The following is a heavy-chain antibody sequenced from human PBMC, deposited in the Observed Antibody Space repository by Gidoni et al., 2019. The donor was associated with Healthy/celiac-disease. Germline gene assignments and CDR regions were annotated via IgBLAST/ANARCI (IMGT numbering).Heavy chain of an antibody. CDR2: SYYGVRT. D-gene: IGHD3-3*01. CDR1: GGSISSCY. V-gene: IGHV4-59*01. CDR3: ARGGNYVFWSGYYNDYYYYHMGV. Sequence: QGHLQESGPGLVKPSATLYLPCSVSGGSISSCYWSWIRQPPGKGLGWSGYSYYGVRTNYTPSLQSRVTLSVDTSKNQFSLKLSSVTAADTAVYYCARGGNYVFWSGYYNDYYYYHMGVLGKGTTGNV. J-gene: IGHJ6*03.